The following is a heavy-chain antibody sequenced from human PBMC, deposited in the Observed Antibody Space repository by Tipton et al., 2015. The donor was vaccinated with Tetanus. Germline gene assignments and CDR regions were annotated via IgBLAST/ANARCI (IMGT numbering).Heavy chain of an antibody. CDR2: IYPGDSNI. Sequence: QLVQSGAEVKKPGESLKISCKVSGYNFTIYWIGWVRQMPGKGLEWMGIIYPGDSNIRYSPSFQGQVTISADRSISTAYLQWSSLKASDTAMYYCARRRTTTALSYYFDSWGQGTLVTVSS. CDR1: GYNFTIYW. J-gene: IGHJ4*02. CDR3: ARRRTTTALSYYFDS. D-gene: IGHD4-17*01. V-gene: IGHV5-51*01.